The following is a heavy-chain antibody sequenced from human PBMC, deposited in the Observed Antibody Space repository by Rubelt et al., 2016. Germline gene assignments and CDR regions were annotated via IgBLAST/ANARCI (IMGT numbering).Heavy chain of an antibody. J-gene: IGHJ6*02. V-gene: IGHV4-39*07. CDR3: ARNGNYSNYEHYYYYGMDV. D-gene: IGHD4-11*01. Sequence: YYNPSLKSRVTISVDTSKNQFSLKLSSVTAADTAVYYCARNGNYSNYEHYYYYGMDVWGQGTTVTVSS.